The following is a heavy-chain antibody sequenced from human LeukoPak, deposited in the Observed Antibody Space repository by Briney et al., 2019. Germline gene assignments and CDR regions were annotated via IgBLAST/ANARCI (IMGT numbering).Heavy chain of an antibody. CDR2: ISSSSSTI. CDR1: GFTFSSYS. Sequence: GGSLRLSCAASGFTFSSYSMNWVRQAPGKGLEWVSYISSSSSTIYYADSVKGRFTISRDNAKNSLYLQMNSLRAEDTAVYYCARDPGENYDFWSGYPSWFDPWGQGTLATVSS. V-gene: IGHV3-48*04. D-gene: IGHD3-3*01. CDR3: ARDPGENYDFWSGYPSWFDP. J-gene: IGHJ5*02.